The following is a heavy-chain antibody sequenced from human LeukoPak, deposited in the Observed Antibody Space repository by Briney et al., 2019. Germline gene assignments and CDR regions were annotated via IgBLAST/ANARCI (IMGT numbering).Heavy chain of an antibody. V-gene: IGHV4-34*01. CDR3: ARGGDTPFDY. J-gene: IGHJ4*02. CDR2: INHSGST. D-gene: IGHD5-18*01. CDR1: GGSFSGYY. Sequence: PSETLSLTCAVYGGSFSGYYWSWIRQPPGKGLEWIGEINHSGSTNYNPSLKSRVTISVDTSKNQFSLKLSSVTAADTAVYYCARGGDTPFDYWGLGTLVTVSS.